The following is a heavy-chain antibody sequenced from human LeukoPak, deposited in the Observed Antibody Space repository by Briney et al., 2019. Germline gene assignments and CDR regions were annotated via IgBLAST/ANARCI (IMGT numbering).Heavy chain of an antibody. V-gene: IGHV3-66*01. D-gene: IGHD6-13*01. CDR3: ARVQSSSWPPYYYYGMDV. Sequence: GGSLRLSCAASGFTVSSNYMSWVRQAPGKGLEWVSVIYSGGSTYYADSVKGRFTISRDNSKNTLYLQMNSLRAEDTAVYYCARVQSSSWPPYYYYGMDVWGQGTTVTVSS. CDR2: IYSGGST. J-gene: IGHJ6*02. CDR1: GFTVSSNY.